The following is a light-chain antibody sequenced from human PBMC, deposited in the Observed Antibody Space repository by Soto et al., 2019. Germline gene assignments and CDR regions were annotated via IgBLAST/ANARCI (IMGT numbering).Light chain of an antibody. CDR1: SSDVGGYKF. V-gene: IGLV2-14*01. CDR3: SSHASSRTLV. CDR2: EVS. Sequence: QSALTQPASVSGSPGQSITISCTGTSSDVGGYKFVSWYQQHPGKAPKLMIYEVSNRPSGVSDRFSGSKSGNTASLTISGLQAEDEADYYCSSHASSRTLVFGLGTKLTVL. J-gene: IGLJ1*01.